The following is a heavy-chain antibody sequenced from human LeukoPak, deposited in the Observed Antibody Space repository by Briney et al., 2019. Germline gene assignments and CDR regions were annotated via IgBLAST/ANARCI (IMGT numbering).Heavy chain of an antibody. D-gene: IGHD3-10*01. CDR2: IKKDGSEK. V-gene: IGHV3-7*01. Sequence: GGSLRLSCAASGFTSSGYWMSWVRQAPGKGLEWVANIKKDGSEKYYVDSVKGRFTISRDNAKNSLYLQMNSLRYEDTAVYYCARGSGWFFYWGRGILVTVSS. J-gene: IGHJ4*02. CDR1: GFTSSGYW. CDR3: ARGSGWFFY.